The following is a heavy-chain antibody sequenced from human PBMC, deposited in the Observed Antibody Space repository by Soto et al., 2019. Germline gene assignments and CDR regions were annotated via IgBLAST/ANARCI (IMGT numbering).Heavy chain of an antibody. D-gene: IGHD6-6*01. CDR2: IYPGDSDT. CDR3: ARTRSFTLGFYYDGMDV. Sequence: GESLKISCHGSGYSFASHWTGWVRQMPWKDLEWMGIIYPGDSDTRYSPSFQGQVTISADKSLRTAYLQWTSLKASDTALYYCARTRSFTLGFYYDGMDVWGQGTTVTVSS. CDR1: GYSFASHW. V-gene: IGHV5-51*01. J-gene: IGHJ6*02.